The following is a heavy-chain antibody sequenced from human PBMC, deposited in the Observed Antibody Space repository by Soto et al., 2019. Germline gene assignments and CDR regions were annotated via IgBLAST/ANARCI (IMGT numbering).Heavy chain of an antibody. CDR2: ISGSGGST. V-gene: IGHV3-23*01. J-gene: IGHJ4*02. D-gene: IGHD2-21*02. Sequence: PGGSLRLSCAASGFTFSSYAMSWVRQAPGKGLEWVSAISGSGGSTYYADSVKGRFAISRDNSKNTLYLQMNSLRAEDTAVYYCAKGRAVVTAISYWGQGTLVIVAA. CDR3: AKGRAVVTAISY. CDR1: GFTFSSYA.